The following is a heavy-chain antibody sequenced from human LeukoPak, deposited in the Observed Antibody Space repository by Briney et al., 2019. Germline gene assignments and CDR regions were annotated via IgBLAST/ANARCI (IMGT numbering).Heavy chain of an antibody. Sequence: SETLSLTCAVYGGSFSGCYWSWIRQPPGKGLEWIGEINHSGSTNYNPSLKSRVTISVDTSKNQFSLKLSSVTAADTAVYYCAREVPLYYDFWSGPDGGYYFDYWGQGTLVTVSS. CDR2: INHSGST. CDR1: GGSFSGCY. J-gene: IGHJ4*02. V-gene: IGHV4-34*01. CDR3: AREVPLYYDFWSGPDGGYYFDY. D-gene: IGHD3-3*01.